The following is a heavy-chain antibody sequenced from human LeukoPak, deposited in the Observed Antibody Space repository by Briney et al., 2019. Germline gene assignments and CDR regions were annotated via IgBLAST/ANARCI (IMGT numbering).Heavy chain of an antibody. CDR2: IYYSGNT. CDR3: ARDFHTTNYYMDV. J-gene: IGHJ6*03. CDR1: GGSISSYY. V-gene: IGHV4-30-4*08. Sequence: SETLSLTCTVSGGSISSYYWSWIRQPPGEGLEWIGYIYYSGNTYYNPSLKSRVTISVDTSKNQFSLKLSSVTAADTAVYYCARDFHTTNYYMDVWGKGTTVTVSS. D-gene: IGHD1-1*01.